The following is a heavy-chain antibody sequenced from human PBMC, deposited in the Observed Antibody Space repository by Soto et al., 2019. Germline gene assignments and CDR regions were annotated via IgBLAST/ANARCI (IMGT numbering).Heavy chain of an antibody. D-gene: IGHD6-13*01. CDR2: INPNSGGT. V-gene: IGHV1-2*02. J-gene: IGHJ5*02. Sequence: ASVKVSCKASGYTFTGYYMHWVRQAPGQGLEWMGWINPNSGGTNYAQKFQGRVTISVDTSKNQFSLKLSSVTAADTAVYYCARDPFLEAAAGTGEGWFDPWGQGTLVTVSS. CDR3: ARDPFLEAAAGTGEGWFDP. CDR1: GYTFTGYY.